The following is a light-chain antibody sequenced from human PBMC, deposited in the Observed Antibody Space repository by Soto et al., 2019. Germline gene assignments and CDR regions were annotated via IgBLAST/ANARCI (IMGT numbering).Light chain of an antibody. CDR2: DAS. V-gene: IGKV3-11*01. CDR3: QQRRSWPVA. J-gene: IGKJ3*01. Sequence: EIVLTQSPATLSLSPGERATLSCRASQSVSSYLAWYQQTPGQAPRLRISDASNKATGIPARFSGSWSATASTLTITSLAPADLPVYYCQQRRSWPVAFGPGTKLDIK. CDR1: QSVSSY.